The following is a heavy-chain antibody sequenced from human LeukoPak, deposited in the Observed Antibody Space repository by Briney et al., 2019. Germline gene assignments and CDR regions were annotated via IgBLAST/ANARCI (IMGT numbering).Heavy chain of an antibody. Sequence: GASVTVSCKASGCTFSSYATSWVRQAPGQGLEWMGGIIPIFGTANYAQKFQGRVTITTDESTSTAYMELSSLRSEVTAVYYCARDGTSGSYYQWFDPWGQGTLVTVSS. CDR2: IIPIFGTA. CDR3: ARDGTSGSYYQWFDP. V-gene: IGHV1-69*05. J-gene: IGHJ5*02. CDR1: GCTFSSYA. D-gene: IGHD1-26*01.